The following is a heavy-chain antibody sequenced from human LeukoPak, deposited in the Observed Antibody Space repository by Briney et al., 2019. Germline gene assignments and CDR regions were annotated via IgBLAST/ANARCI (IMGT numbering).Heavy chain of an antibody. V-gene: IGHV4-34*01. Sequence: SETLSLTCAVYGGSFSGYYWSWIRQPPGKGLEWIGEINHSGRTNYNPSLKSRVTISVDTSKNQFSLTLSSVTAADTAVYYWARGAYGGNSVDYWGQGTLVTVSS. CDR3: ARGAYGGNSVDY. D-gene: IGHD4-23*01. CDR1: GGSFSGYY. CDR2: INHSGRT. J-gene: IGHJ4*02.